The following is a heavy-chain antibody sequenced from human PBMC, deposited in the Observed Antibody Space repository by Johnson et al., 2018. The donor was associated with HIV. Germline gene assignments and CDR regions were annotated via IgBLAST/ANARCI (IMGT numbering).Heavy chain of an antibody. CDR3: ARGGVIHDAFDI. V-gene: IGHV3-30*03. CDR1: GFTFSCYD. Sequence: QVHLVESGGGLVKPGESLRLSCAASGFTFSCYDVHWVRQATGKGLEWVAVISYDGSNKYYADFVKGRFTISRDNSKNTLYLQMNSLRAEDTAVYYCARGGVIHDAFDIWGQGTMVTLSS. CDR2: ISYDGSNK. J-gene: IGHJ3*02. D-gene: IGHD3-3*01.